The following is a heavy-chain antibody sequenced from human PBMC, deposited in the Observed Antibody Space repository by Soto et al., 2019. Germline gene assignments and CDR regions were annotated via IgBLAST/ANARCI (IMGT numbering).Heavy chain of an antibody. CDR3: ARELYSGYDFDAYYYYGMDV. CDR2: IKQDGSEK. J-gene: IGHJ6*02. V-gene: IGHV3-7*03. D-gene: IGHD5-12*01. CDR1: GFTFSSYW. Sequence: GGSLRLSCAASGFTFSSYWMSWVRQAPGKGLEWVANIKQDGSEKYYVDSVKGRFTISRDNAKNSLYLQMNSLRAEDTAVYYCARELYSGYDFDAYYYYGMDVWGQGTTVTVSS.